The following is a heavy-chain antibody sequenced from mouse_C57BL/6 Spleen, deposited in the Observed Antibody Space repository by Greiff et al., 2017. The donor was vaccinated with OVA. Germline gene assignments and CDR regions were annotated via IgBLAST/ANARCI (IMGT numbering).Heavy chain of an antibody. CDR2: LYWGDDK. Sequence: QVTLKVSGPGILQPSQTLSLTCSFSGFSLSTSGMGVSWNRQPSGKGLEWLAHLYWGDDKRYNPSMKSRLTIAKETSRKQVFLNSTRVDTADTATDFCSRRAMEYYGMDYWGQGTSGTGSS. V-gene: IGHV8-12*01. J-gene: IGHJ4*01. CDR3: SRRAMEYYGMDY. D-gene: IGHD2-3*01. CDR1: GFSLSTSGMG.